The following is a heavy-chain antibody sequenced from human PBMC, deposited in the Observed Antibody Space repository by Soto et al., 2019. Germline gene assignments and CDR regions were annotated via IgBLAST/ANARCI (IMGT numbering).Heavy chain of an antibody. CDR1: GYNFNGYY. J-gene: IGHJ4*02. Sequence: ASVKVSCKASGYNFNGYYIHWVRQAPGQGLEWMGWMNPNTGGANYAQKFQGKVIMTTDTSISTAYLELRSLTSDDTAVHYCAKVISTIGSKQWLAQTKHQALDYWGQGTLVTVSS. CDR3: AKVISTIGSKQWLAQTKHQALDY. CDR2: MNPNTGGA. D-gene: IGHD6-19*01. V-gene: IGHV1-2*02.